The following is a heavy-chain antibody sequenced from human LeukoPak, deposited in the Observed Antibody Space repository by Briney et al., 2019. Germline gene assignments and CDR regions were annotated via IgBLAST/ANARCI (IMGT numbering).Heavy chain of an antibody. CDR3: ARLGIAAAGTSATDY. J-gene: IGHJ4*02. Sequence: PSQTLSLTCTVSGGSISSSSYYWGWIRQPPGKGLEWIGSIYYSGSTYYNPSLKSRVTISVDTSKNQFSLKLSSVTAADTAVYYCARLGIAAAGTSATDYWGQGTLVTVSS. CDR1: GGSISSSSYY. CDR2: IYYSGST. V-gene: IGHV4-39*01. D-gene: IGHD6-13*01.